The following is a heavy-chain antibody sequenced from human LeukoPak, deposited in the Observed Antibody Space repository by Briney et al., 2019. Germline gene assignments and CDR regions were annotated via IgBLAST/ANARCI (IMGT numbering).Heavy chain of an antibody. D-gene: IGHD3-10*01. J-gene: IGHJ6*04. V-gene: IGHV3-21*01. CDR2: ISSSSSYI. Sequence: GGSLGLFCASSGFTFSSYSMNWVRQAPGKGLEWVSSISSSSSYIYYADSVKGRFTISRDNAKNSLYLKMNSVRAEDTAVYYCARERSYGSGSYYKGRPYGMDVWGKGTTVTVSS. CDR1: GFTFSSYS. CDR3: ARERSYGSGSYYKGRPYGMDV.